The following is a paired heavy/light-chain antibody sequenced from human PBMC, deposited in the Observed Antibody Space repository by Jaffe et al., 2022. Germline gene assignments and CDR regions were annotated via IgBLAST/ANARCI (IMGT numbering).Heavy chain of an antibody. CDR3: AKNRDYGDWRLSFDY. V-gene: IGHV3-23*01. CDR1: GFTFSSYP. CDR2: LSGPGGGT. D-gene: IGHD4-17*01. Sequence: EVQLLESGGGLVQPGGSLRLSCAASGFTFSSYPMSWVRQAPGKGLEWVSGLSGPGGGTYYVDSVKGRFTISRDNSKNTLYLHMNSARAEDTAVYYCAKNRDYGDWRLSFDYWGQGALVTVSS. J-gene: IGHJ4*02.
Light chain of an antibody. Sequence: EIVLTQSPGTLSLSPGERATLSCRASQSVGSSYLAWYQQKPGQAPRLLIYGASSRATGIPDRFSGSGFGTDFTLTISRLEPEDFAVYYCQQYGTSPLTFGGGTKVEIK. CDR3: QQYGTSPLT. CDR1: QSVGSSY. V-gene: IGKV3-20*01. CDR2: GAS. J-gene: IGKJ4*01.